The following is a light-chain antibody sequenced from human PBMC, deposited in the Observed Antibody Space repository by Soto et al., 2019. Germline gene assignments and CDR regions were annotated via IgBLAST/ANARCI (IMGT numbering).Light chain of an antibody. J-gene: IGKJ5*01. Sequence: EILFAQAPAPPSLSPGERATLSFRASQSVSSYLAWYQQKPGQAPRLLIYGASTRATGIPARFSGSGSGTEFTLTISSLQSEDFAVYYCQQYNNWPPITFGQGTRLEIK. CDR1: QSVSSY. CDR3: QQYNNWPPIT. V-gene: IGKV3-15*01. CDR2: GAS.